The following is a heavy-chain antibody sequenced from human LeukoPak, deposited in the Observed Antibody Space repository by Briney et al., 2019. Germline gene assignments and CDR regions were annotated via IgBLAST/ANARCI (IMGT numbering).Heavy chain of an antibody. Sequence: SQTLSLTCTVSGGSISSGGYYWSWIRQHPGEGLEWIGYIYYSGSTYYNPSLKSRVTISVDTSKNQFSLKLSSVTAADTAVYYCARGVGATAASFDYWGQGTLVTASS. CDR3: ARGVGATAASFDY. D-gene: IGHD1-26*01. J-gene: IGHJ4*02. CDR2: IYYSGST. V-gene: IGHV4-31*03. CDR1: GGSISSGGYY.